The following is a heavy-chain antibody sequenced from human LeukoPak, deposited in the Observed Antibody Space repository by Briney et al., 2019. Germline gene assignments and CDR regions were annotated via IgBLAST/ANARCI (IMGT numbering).Heavy chain of an antibody. CDR2: FYNRGST. D-gene: IGHD1-7*01. Sequence: KPSETLSLTCAVYGGSFSGYYWGWIRQSPGKGLEWIASFYNRGSTNYNPSLKSRVTISVDTSKNQFSLKLSSVTAADTAVYYCAGGLYNWNYGVDYWGQGTLVTVSS. CDR1: GGSFSGYY. CDR3: AGGLYNWNYGVDY. J-gene: IGHJ4*02. V-gene: IGHV4-34*01.